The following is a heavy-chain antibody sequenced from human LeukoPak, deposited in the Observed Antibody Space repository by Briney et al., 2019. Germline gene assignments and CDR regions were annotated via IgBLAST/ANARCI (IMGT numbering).Heavy chain of an antibody. Sequence: PSETLSLNCTGSGCSISSYYWSWIRQPPGKGLEWIGYIYYSASTSYTPSLKSRVTISVDTSSNQFSLMLSSVTAADTAVYYCARGTKTGYTGYDWNYWGQGSLVTVSS. J-gene: IGHJ4*02. CDR2: IYYSAST. CDR3: ARGTKTGYTGYDWNY. V-gene: IGHV4-59*01. CDR1: GCSISSYY. D-gene: IGHD5-12*01.